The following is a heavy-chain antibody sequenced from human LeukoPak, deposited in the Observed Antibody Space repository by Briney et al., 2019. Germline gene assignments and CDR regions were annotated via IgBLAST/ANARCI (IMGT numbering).Heavy chain of an antibody. J-gene: IGHJ6*02. CDR1: GFTFSSYG. D-gene: IGHD1-20*01. Sequence: GGSLRLSCAASGFTFSSYGMHWVRQAPGKGLEWVAVIWYDGSNKYYADSVKGRFTISRDNSKNTLYLQMNSLRAEDTAVYYCARLYNWNAFSYYGMDVWGQGTTVTVSS. V-gene: IGHV3-33*01. CDR3: ARLYNWNAFSYYGMDV. CDR2: IWYDGSNK.